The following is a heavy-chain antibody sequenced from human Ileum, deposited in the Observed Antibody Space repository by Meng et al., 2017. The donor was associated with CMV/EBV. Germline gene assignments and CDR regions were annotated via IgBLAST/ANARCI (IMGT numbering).Heavy chain of an antibody. CDR1: GFTFSGYG. Sequence: GESLKISCSASGFTFSGYGMSWVRQAPGKGLEWVSAIRDSGANTYYAGSVTGRFIISRDNSHNTLYLQMHSLRAEDTAVYYCARALGLGAVMPNYDAFDLWGQGTVVTVSS. CDR3: ARALGLGAVMPNYDAFDL. V-gene: IGHV3-23*01. J-gene: IGHJ3*01. D-gene: IGHD6-19*01. CDR2: IRDSGANT.